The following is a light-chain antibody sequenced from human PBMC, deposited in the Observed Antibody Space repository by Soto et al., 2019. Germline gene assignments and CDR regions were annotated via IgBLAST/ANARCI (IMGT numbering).Light chain of an antibody. Sequence: DIVMTQSPDSLAVSLGERATINCKSSQSVLFTSNNRNYIGWYQQKPGQSPTLLIYWASTRESGVPDRFSGSGSGTTFTLTINNVQAEDVAVYYCQQYYSGRTFGQGTKVEI. CDR3: QQYYSGRT. V-gene: IGKV4-1*01. J-gene: IGKJ1*01. CDR1: QSVLFTSNNRNY. CDR2: WAS.